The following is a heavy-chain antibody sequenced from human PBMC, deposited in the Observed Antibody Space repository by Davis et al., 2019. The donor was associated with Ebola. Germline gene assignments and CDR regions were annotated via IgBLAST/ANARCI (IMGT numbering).Heavy chain of an antibody. Sequence: SETLSLTCTVSGGSISSSYWSWIRQPPGKGLEWIGEIDHSGIRTYNPSLESRVTMSVDTSKNQFSLRLKSVTTADTAVYYCSDWNRWGQGTLVTVSS. J-gene: IGHJ4*02. CDR3: SDWNR. CDR1: GGSISSSY. D-gene: IGHD1-1*01. V-gene: IGHV4-59*03. CDR2: IDHSGIR.